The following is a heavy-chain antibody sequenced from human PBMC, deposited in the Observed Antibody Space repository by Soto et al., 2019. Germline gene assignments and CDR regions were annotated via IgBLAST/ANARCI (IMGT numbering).Heavy chain of an antibody. D-gene: IGHD3-10*01. CDR3: ARAVARGVKTIYYYYGMDV. CDR2: INPGNGNT. J-gene: IGHJ6*02. V-gene: IGHV1-3*01. Sequence: QVQLVQSGAEVKKPGASVKVSCKASGYTFSNFAMHWVRQAPGQRLEWMGWINPGNGNTKYSQTFQGRVTITRDTSASTAYMELSSLRSEDTAVYYCARAVARGVKTIYYYYGMDVWGQGNTVTVSS. CDR1: GYTFSNFA.